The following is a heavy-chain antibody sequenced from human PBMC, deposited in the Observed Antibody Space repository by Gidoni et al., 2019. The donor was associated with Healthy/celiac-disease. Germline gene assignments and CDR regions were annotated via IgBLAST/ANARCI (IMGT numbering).Heavy chain of an antibody. J-gene: IGHJ4*02. Sequence: EVQLVESGGGLIQPGGSLRLSCAASGFPVRSNYMSWVRQAPGKGLEWVSVIYSGGSTYYADSVKGRFTISRDNSKNTLYLKMNSLRAEDTAVYYCARAYGSGSYYELDYWGQGTLVTVSS. V-gene: IGHV3-53*01. CDR2: IYSGGST. D-gene: IGHD3-10*01. CDR3: ARAYGSGSYYELDY. CDR1: GFPVRSNY.